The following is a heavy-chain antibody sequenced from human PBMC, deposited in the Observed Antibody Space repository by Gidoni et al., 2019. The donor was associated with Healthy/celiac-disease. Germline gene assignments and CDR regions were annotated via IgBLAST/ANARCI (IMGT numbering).Heavy chain of an antibody. CDR3: ATASEHCSSTSCYDY. CDR2: IYYSGST. J-gene: IGHJ4*02. V-gene: IGHV4-30-4*01. Sequence: QVQLQESGPGLVKPSQTLSPTCTVSGGSISRGDYYWSWIRQPPGKGLEWIGYIYYSGSTYYNPSLKSRVTISVDTSKNQFSLKLSSVTAADTAVYYCATASEHCSSTSCYDYWGQGTLVTVSS. CDR1: GGSISRGDYY. D-gene: IGHD2-2*01.